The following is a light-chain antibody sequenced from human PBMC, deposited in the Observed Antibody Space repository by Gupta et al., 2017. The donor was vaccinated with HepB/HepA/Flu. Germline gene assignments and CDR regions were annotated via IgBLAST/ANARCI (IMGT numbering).Light chain of an antibody. CDR1: QSVRSN. CDR3: QQYNNWPPLT. Sequence: VMTQSPATLSVSPGESATLSCRASQSVRSNLAWYQQKPGQAPRLLIYGASTRATGIPARFSGSGSGTEFTLTISSLQPEDFAVYYCQQYNNWPPLTFGGGTKVEIK. CDR2: GAS. J-gene: IGKJ4*01. V-gene: IGKV3-15*01.